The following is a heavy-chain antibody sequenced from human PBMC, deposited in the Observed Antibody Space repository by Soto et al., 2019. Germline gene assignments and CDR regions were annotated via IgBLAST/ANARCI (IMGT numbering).Heavy chain of an antibody. CDR3: ARDFYATYRYFDL. CDR2: ITSSNNYYT. V-gene: IGHV3-21*01. CDR1: GFTFSSYT. Sequence: GGSLRLSCAASGFTFSSYTMNWVRQAPGKGLEWVSSITSSNNYYTYYADSVKGRFTISRDNAKNSLYLQMNSLRAEDTAVYYCARDFYATYRYFDLWGRGTLVTVSS. J-gene: IGHJ2*01. D-gene: IGHD2-2*01.